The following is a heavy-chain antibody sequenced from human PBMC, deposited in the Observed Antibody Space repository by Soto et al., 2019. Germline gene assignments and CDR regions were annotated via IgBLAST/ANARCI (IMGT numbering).Heavy chain of an antibody. V-gene: IGHV3-33*01. Sequence: GGSLRLSCAASGFTFSNYGMHWVRQAPGKGLEWVAIIWHEGNNKYYADSVRGRFIISSDNSKNRLYLQMNSLRAEDTAVYYCASDLVGASDTYGLDVWGQGTPVTVSS. J-gene: IGHJ6*02. CDR1: GFTFSNYG. CDR2: IWHEGNNK. CDR3: ASDLVGASDTYGLDV. D-gene: IGHD1-26*01.